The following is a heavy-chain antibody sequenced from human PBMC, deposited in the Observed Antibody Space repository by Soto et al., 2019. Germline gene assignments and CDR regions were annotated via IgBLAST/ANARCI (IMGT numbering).Heavy chain of an antibody. V-gene: IGHV4-34*01. Sequence: SETLSLTGAVYGGSFSGYYWSWMRQPPGKGLEWIGEINHSGSTNYNPSLKSRVTISVDTSKNQFSLKLSSVTAADTAVYYCARGGVTGSNWFDPWGQGTLVTVSS. CDR3: ARGGVTGSNWFDP. D-gene: IGHD5-18*01. CDR1: GGSFSGYY. CDR2: INHSGST. J-gene: IGHJ5*02.